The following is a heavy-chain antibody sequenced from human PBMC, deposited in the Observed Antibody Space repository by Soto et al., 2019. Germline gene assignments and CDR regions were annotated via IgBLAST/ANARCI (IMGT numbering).Heavy chain of an antibody. CDR3: ARDHYYYDSSGYYYYGMDV. CDR1: GYTFTGYY. J-gene: IGHJ6*02. D-gene: IGHD3-22*01. CDR2: INPNSGGT. Sequence: ASVTVSCTASGYTFTGYYMHWVRQAPGQGREWMGWINPNSGGTNYAQKFQGWVTMTRDTSISTAYMELSRLRSDDTAVYYCARDHYYYDSSGYYYYGMDVWGQGTTVTVSS. V-gene: IGHV1-2*04.